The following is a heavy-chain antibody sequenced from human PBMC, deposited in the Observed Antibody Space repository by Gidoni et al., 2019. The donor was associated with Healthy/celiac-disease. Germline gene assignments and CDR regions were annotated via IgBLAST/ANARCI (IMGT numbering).Heavy chain of an antibody. CDR3: ASRIAVALNWFDP. CDR2: IYYSGST. CDR1: GGSISSSSYY. J-gene: IGHJ5*02. D-gene: IGHD6-19*01. V-gene: IGHV4-39*01. Sequence: QLQLQESGPGLVKPSETLSLTCTVSGGSISSSSYYWGWIRQPPGKGLEWIGSIYYSGSTYYNPSLKSRVTISVDTSKNQFSLKLSSVTAADTAVYYCASRIAVALNWFDPWGQGTLVTVSS.